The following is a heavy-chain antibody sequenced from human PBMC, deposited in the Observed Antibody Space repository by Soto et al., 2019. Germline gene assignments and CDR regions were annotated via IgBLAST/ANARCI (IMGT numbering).Heavy chain of an antibody. CDR2: IYYSGST. J-gene: IGHJ4*02. D-gene: IGHD3-22*01. CDR3: ARADSSGYSYFDY. Sequence: SETLSLTCTVAGGSISSDDYYWSWIRQPPGTGLEWIGYIYYSGSTYYNPSLESRITISVDTSKNQFSLKLSSVTAADTAVYYCARADSSGYSYFDYWGQGSLVTVSS. CDR1: GGSISSDDYY. V-gene: IGHV4-30-4*01.